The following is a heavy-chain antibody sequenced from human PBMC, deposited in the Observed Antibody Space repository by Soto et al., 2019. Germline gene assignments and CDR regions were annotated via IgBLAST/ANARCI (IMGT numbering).Heavy chain of an antibody. J-gene: IGHJ3*02. CDR1: GFTVSSNY. Sequence: EVQLVESGGGLVQPGGSLRLSCAASGFTVSSNYMSWVRQAPGKGLEWVSVIYSGGSTYYAHSVKGRFTISRHNSKNTLYLQMNSLRAEDTAVYYCASSEIGYSYDFGAFDIWGQGTMVTVSS. CDR3: ASSEIGYSYDFGAFDI. D-gene: IGHD5-18*01. CDR2: IYSGGST. V-gene: IGHV3-53*04.